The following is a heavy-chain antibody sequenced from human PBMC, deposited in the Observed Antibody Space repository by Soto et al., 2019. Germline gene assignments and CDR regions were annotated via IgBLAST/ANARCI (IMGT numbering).Heavy chain of an antibody. CDR3: GRGRWYVDY. V-gene: IGHV4-59*01. Sequence: SETLSLTCTVSGGSMSTFYWSWFRQPPGKGLEWIGYIYYSGNTNYNSSLKSRVTISVDTSKNQFSLILSSVTAADTAVYYCGRGRWYVDYWGRGTLVTVSS. CDR2: IYYSGNT. J-gene: IGHJ4*02. CDR1: GGSMSTFY. D-gene: IGHD6-13*01.